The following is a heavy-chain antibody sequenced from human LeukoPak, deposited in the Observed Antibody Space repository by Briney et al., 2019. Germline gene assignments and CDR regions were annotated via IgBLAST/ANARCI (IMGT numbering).Heavy chain of an antibody. CDR3: ARDYCSGVSCYSGFDY. D-gene: IGHD2-15*01. CDR2: ISSSGYTI. J-gene: IGHJ4*02. Sequence: GGSLRLSCVASGFTFSSYEMNWVRQAPGKGLDWVSYISSSGYTIYYADSVKGRFTIFRDNAKNSVYLQMNSLRAEDTAVYYCARDYCSGVSCYSGFDYWGQGTLVTVSS. CDR1: GFTFSSYE. V-gene: IGHV3-48*03.